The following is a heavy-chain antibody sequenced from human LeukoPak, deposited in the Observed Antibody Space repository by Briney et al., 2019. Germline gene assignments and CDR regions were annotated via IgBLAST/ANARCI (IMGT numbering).Heavy chain of an antibody. J-gene: IGHJ4*02. CDR1: GFTFSSYA. D-gene: IGHD3-3*01. CDR2: ISYDGSNK. Sequence: PGRSLRLSCAASGFTFSSYAMHWVRQAPGKGLEWVAVISYDGSNKYYADSMKGRFTISRDNSKNTLYLQMNSLRAEDTAVYYCARDFGSPGIVDYWGQGTLVTVSS. CDR3: ARDFGSPGIVDY. V-gene: IGHV3-30-3*01.